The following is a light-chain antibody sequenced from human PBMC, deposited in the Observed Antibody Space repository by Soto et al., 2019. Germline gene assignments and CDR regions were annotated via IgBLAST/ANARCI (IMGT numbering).Light chain of an antibody. CDR3: QQSYSTPLT. CDR2: AAF. CDR1: QGLSSY. V-gene: IGKV1-39*01. Sequence: DSQLTQSPSFLSASVGDRVTITCRASQGLSSYLAWYQQKPGKAPNLLIYAAFTLQSGVPSRFSGSGSGTDFTLTISSLQPEDFATYYCQQSYSTPLTFGQGTKVDIK. J-gene: IGKJ1*01.